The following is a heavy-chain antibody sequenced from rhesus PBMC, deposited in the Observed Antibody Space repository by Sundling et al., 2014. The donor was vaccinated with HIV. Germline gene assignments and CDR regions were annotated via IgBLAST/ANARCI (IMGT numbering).Heavy chain of an antibody. J-gene: IGHJ4*01. D-gene: IGHD2-27*01. CDR3: TRGRCSGIYCPLYYFDY. CDR2: IRSKAYGGTA. CDR1: GFTFSNHY. Sequence: EVHLVESGGGLVQPGGSLRLSCAASGFTFSNHYMYWVRQAPGKGLEWVAFIRSKAYGGTAEYAASVKGRFTISRDDSKSIAYLQMSSLKTEDTAMYYCTRGRCSGIYCPLYYFDYWGQGILVTVSS. V-gene: IGHV3-184*01.